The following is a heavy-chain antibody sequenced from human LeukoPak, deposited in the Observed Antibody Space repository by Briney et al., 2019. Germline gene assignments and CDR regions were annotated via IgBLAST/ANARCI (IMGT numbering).Heavy chain of an antibody. CDR2: ISSTSTYI. V-gene: IGHV3-21*01. CDR1: GFTFSSYS. Sequence: GGSLRLSCAASGFTFSSYSMNWVRQTPGKGLEWVSSISSTSTYIYYADSMKGRFTVSRDNAKNSLYLHMNSLRAEDAGVYYCAELGITMIGGVWGKGTTVTISS. CDR3: AELGITMIGGV. J-gene: IGHJ6*04. D-gene: IGHD3-10*02.